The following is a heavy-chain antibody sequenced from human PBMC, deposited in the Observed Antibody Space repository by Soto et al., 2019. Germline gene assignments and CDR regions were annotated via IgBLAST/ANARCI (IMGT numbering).Heavy chain of an antibody. CDR2: ISSQAFGGTT. Sequence: SLSLSCTVSGFPFDDYAMSWVRQAPGKGLEWVGFISSQAFGGTTEYAASVEGRFTISTDESKTIAYLQMNSLKAADTAVYFCATVYFYDSSADYYFDYWGQGTLVTVSS. D-gene: IGHD3-22*01. CDR3: ATVYFYDSSADYYFDY. J-gene: IGHJ4*02. V-gene: IGHV3-49*04. CDR1: GFPFDDYA.